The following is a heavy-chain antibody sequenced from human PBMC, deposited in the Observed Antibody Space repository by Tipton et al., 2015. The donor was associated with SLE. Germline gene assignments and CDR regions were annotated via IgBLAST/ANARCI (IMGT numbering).Heavy chain of an antibody. CDR2: INHSGST. CDR3: ARRRAAVPFDY. V-gene: IGHV4-34*01. CDR1: GGSFSGYY. Sequence: TLSLTCAVYGGSFSGYYWSWIRQPPGKGLEWIGEINHSGSTNYNPSLKSRVTISVDTSKNRFSLKLSSVTAADTAVYYCARRRAAVPFDYWGQGTLVTVS. D-gene: IGHD6-13*01. J-gene: IGHJ4*02.